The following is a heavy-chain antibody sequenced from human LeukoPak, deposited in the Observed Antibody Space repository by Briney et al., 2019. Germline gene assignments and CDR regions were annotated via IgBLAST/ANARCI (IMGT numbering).Heavy chain of an antibody. V-gene: IGHV4-38-2*01. D-gene: IGHD3-16*01. Sequence: PSETLSLTCAVSGYSISSGYYWGWIRQPPGKDLEWIGSTSYSGSTHYNPSFKSRVTVSVDTSKNQFFLNLSSVTAADTAVYYCSRTTGDSAIISAHWGQGTLVTVSS. CDR1: GYSISSGYY. J-gene: IGHJ4*02. CDR2: TSYSGST. CDR3: SRTTGDSAIISAH.